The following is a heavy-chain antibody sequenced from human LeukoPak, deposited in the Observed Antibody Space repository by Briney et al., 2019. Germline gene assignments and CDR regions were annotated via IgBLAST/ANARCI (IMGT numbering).Heavy chain of an antibody. CDR1: GFNFNSYA. J-gene: IGHJ3*02. Sequence: PGGSLRLSCVVSGFNFNSYAMNWVRQVPGKGLEWVSSISGSGGSTYYADSVKGRFSISRDISKNTLYLQMNSLRAEDTALYYCAKDRSSWGGTYAFDIWGQGTMVTVSS. V-gene: IGHV3-23*01. CDR3: AKDRSSWGGTYAFDI. D-gene: IGHD7-27*01. CDR2: ISGSGGST.